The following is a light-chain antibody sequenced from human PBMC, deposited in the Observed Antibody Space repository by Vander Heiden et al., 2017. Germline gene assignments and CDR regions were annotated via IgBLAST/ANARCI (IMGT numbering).Light chain of an antibody. V-gene: IGLV1-40*01. CDR2: GTI. J-gene: IGLJ2*01. CDR1: SSNIGARYH. CDR3: QSYDSSLSVNVV. Sequence: QSVLTPPPSVSGAPGQRVTISCTGSSSNIGARYHVHWYQPLPGTASTLLIFGTINRPSGVPDRFSCSTSGTSTSLSITMLQAEDEADYYCQSYDSSLSVNVVFGGGTKLTVL.